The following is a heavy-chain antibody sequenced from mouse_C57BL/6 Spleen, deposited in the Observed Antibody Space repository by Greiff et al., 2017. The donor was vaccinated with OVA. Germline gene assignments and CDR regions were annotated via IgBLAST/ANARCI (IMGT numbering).Heavy chain of an antibody. CDR2: INANNGGT. V-gene: IGHV1-26*01. CDR3: ARPGGAMDD. J-gene: IGHJ4*01. Sequence: VQLLQSGPELVKPGASVKISCKASGYTFTDYYMNWVKQSHGKSLEWMGDINANNGGTSYKQTIKGKATLTVDKTTSTVYIELRSLKSDDTAVYYRARPGGAMDDWGKGTSVTVSS. CDR1: GYTFTDYY.